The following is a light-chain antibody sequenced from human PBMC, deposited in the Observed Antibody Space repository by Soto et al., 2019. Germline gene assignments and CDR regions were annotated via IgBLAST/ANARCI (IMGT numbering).Light chain of an antibody. J-gene: IGKJ1*01. V-gene: IGKV1-5*03. CDR1: QSINSW. CDR3: QHYKRYPPLT. CDR2: KAS. Sequence: DIQMTQSPSTLSASVGDRVTITCRASQSINSWLAWYQQEPGKAPKLLIYKASSLQSGVPSRFSGSGSGTEFTLTISSLQPDDFATYYCQHYKRYPPLTFGQGTKVEIK.